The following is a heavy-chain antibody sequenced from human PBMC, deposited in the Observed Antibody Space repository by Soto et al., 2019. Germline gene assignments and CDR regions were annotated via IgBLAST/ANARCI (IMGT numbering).Heavy chain of an antibody. D-gene: IGHD3-16*01. CDR3: ARGRLDFIWGTPATYLDY. CDR2: IYNSATT. V-gene: IGHV4-59*01. J-gene: IGHJ4*02. Sequence: SETLSLTCTVSGDSISTYYWTWIRQPPGKGLEWIGYIYNSATTKYNPSLKSRVTISVDTSKNQFSLKLSSVTTADTAVYYCARGRLDFIWGTPATYLDYWGQGALVTVSS. CDR1: GDSISTYY.